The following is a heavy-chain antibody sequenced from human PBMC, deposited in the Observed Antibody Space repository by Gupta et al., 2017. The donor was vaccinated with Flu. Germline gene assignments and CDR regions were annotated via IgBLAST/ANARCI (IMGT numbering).Heavy chain of an antibody. CDR3: ARDPANWFDP. V-gene: IGHV3-11*01. CDR2: SSGSGTTI. Sequence: QVQLVESVGGLVKPGGSLRLSCAASGFTFSDYYMNWIRQAPGKGLEWVSYSSGSGTTIYYADSVKGRVTISRDNAKNSLYLQMNSLRAEDTAMYYCARDPANWFDPWGQGTRVTVSS. CDR1: GFTFSDYY. J-gene: IGHJ5*02.